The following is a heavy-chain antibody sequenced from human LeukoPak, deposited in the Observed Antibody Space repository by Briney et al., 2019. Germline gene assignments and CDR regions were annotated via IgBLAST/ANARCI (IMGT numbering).Heavy chain of an antibody. V-gene: IGHV3-21*01. CDR2: ISSSSSYI. D-gene: IGHD6-13*01. Sequence: GGSLRLSCAASGFTFSSYSMNWVRQAPGKGLEWASSISSSSSYIYYADSVKGRFTISRDNAKNSLYLQMNSLRAEDTAVYYCATSIAAAGPDWYFDLWGRGTLVTVSS. CDR3: ATSIAAAGPDWYFDL. CDR1: GFTFSSYS. J-gene: IGHJ2*01.